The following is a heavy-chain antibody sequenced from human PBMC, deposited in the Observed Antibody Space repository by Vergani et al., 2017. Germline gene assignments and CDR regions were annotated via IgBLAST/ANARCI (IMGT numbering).Heavy chain of an antibody. CDR2: IRFDGSNK. J-gene: IGHJ3*01. D-gene: IGHD2-21*01. V-gene: IGHV3-30*02. CDR3: ARDELRDAFDL. Sequence: QVQLVESGGGVVQPGGSLRLSCVASGFAFDTYGMHWVRQAPGKGLEWVAFIRFDGSNKFYSDSVKGRFSIDRDNSKKTHYLQMSGPTGDDTAMYYCARDELRDAFDLWGQGTLVIVSS. CDR1: GFAFDTYG.